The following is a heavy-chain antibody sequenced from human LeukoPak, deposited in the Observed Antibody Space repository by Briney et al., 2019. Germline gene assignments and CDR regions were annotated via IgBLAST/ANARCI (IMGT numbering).Heavy chain of an antibody. V-gene: IGHV4-39*01. CDR1: GGSISSSSYY. D-gene: IGHD6-19*01. CDR3: ARQGQDREKQWLVRQWVIDY. Sequence: KPSETLSLTCTVSGGSISSSSYYWGWIRQPPGKGLEWIGSIYYSGSTYYNPSLKSRVTISVDTSKNQFSLKLSSVTAADTAVYYCARQGQDREKQWLVRQWVIDYWGQGTLVTVSS. CDR2: IYYSGST. J-gene: IGHJ4*02.